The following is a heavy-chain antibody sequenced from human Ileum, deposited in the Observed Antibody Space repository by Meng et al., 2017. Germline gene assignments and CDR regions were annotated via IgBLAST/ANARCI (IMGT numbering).Heavy chain of an antibody. V-gene: IGHV4-31*03. J-gene: IGHJ4*02. Sequence: QFQLQESGPGLVKPSLTLSLTCTVSGCSIQSGAYYWTWIRQHPGKGLEWIGYIDNGGNTNYNQSLKSRSRISIDTDKYKFSLKLSSVTAADKDVDDCETPLYGSASVYKGLGYWGQGTLVTVSS. CDR2: IDNGGNT. CDR3: ETPLYGSASVYKGLGY. D-gene: IGHD3-10*01. CDR1: GCSIQSGAYY.